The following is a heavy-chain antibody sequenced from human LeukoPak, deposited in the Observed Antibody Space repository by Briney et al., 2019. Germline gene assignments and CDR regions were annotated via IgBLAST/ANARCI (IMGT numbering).Heavy chain of an antibody. CDR3: VRASGSFDY. Sequence: PGGSLRLSCAASGFTFSVHGIHWVRQARGKGMEWGTVIWSDGSSKYYADSLKGRFTISRDKSEKSLYLQMNSLRVEDTAVYYCVRASGSFDYWGQGTLVTVSS. J-gene: IGHJ4*02. CDR2: IWSDGSSK. V-gene: IGHV3-33*01. CDR1: GFTFSVHG. D-gene: IGHD3-10*01.